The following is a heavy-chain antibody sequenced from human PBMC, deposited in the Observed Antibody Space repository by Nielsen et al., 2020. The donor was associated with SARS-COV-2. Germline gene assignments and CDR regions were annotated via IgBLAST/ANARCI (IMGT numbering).Heavy chain of an antibody. CDR1: GFTFSSYS. CDR3: ARDPSVQLWPRGDYYFDY. Sequence: GGSLRLSCAASGFTFSSYSMNWVRQAPGKGLEWVSYISSSSSTIYYADSVKGRFTISRDNAKNSLYLQMNSLRDEDTAVYYCARDPSVQLWPRGDYYFDYWGQGTLVTVSS. V-gene: IGHV3-48*02. J-gene: IGHJ4*02. D-gene: IGHD5-18*01. CDR2: ISSSSSTI.